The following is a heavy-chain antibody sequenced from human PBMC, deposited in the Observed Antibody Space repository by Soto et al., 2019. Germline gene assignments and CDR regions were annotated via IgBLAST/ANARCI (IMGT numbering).Heavy chain of an antibody. CDR2: IYYSGST. V-gene: IGHV4-30-4*01. J-gene: IGHJ5*02. CDR1: GGSISSGDYY. CDR3: ARELPYDSSGYRNWFDP. D-gene: IGHD3-22*01. Sequence: SETLSLTCTVSGGSISSGDYYWSWIRQPPGKGLEWIGYIYYSGSTYYNPSLKSRVTISVDTSKNQFSLKLSSVTAADTAVYYCARELPYDSSGYRNWFDPWGQGTLVTVSS.